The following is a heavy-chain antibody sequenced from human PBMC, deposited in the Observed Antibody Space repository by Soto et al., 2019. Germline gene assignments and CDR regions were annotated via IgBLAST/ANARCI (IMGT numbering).Heavy chain of an antibody. CDR2: IKQDGGEK. CDR3: AKEWVYDSSGWSFDY. V-gene: IGHV3-7*01. Sequence: GGSPRLSCAASGFTFSNYYMTWVRQAPGKGLEWVANIKQDGGEKYYVDSVKGRFTISRDNAKNSLYLQMNSLRAEDTAVFYCAKEWVYDSSGWSFDYWGQGTLVTVSS. CDR1: GFTFSNYY. D-gene: IGHD3-22*01. J-gene: IGHJ4*02.